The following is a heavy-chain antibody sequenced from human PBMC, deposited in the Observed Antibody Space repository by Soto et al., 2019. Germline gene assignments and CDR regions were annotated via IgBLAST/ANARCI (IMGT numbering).Heavy chain of an antibody. CDR3: ARGRGILYRFVHNWFDP. J-gene: IGHJ5*02. D-gene: IGHD2-8*02. CDR2: INHSGST. CDR1: GGSFSGYY. Sequence: QVQLQQWGAGLLKPSETLSLTCAVYGGSFSGYYWSWIRQPTGKGLEWIGEINHSGSTNYNTSLKSRVTISVDTSKNQFSLKLSAVTAADTAVYYCARGRGILYRFVHNWFDPWGQGTLVTVSS. V-gene: IGHV4-34*01.